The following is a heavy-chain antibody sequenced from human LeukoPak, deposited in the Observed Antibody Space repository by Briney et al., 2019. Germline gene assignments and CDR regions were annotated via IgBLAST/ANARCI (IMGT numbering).Heavy chain of an antibody. V-gene: IGHV1-2*02. CDR1: GYTFTGYY. J-gene: IGHJ4*02. CDR3: ASTLNTPSSS. D-gene: IGHD6-13*01. CDR2: INPQSGGT. Sequence: ASVKVSCKASGYTFTGYYVHWVRQAPGQGLEWMGWINPQSGGTNYAQKFQGRVTMTRDTSISTAYMELRRLRSDDTAVYYCASTLNTPSSSWGQGTLVIVSS.